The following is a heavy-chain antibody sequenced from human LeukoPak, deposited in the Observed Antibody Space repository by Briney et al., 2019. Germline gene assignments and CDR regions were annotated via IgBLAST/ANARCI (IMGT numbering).Heavy chain of an antibody. V-gene: IGHV3-11*05. CDR1: GFTLSDYY. J-gene: IGHJ1*01. CDR3: AKGKLYNTEGYFQH. D-gene: IGHD1-14*01. Sequence: GGSLRLSCEASGFTLSDYYMGWIRQAPGKGLEWVSSISSSSSYIDYADSVKGRFTISRDNSKNTLYLQMNSLRAEDTAVYYCAKGKLYNTEGYFQHWGQGTLVTVSS. CDR2: ISSSSSYI.